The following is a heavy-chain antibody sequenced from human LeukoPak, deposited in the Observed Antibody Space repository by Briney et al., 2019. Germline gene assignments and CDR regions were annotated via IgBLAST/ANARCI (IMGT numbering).Heavy chain of an antibody. CDR2: SKRKGDDWTI. V-gene: IGHV3-15*01. Sequence: PGGSLRPSCAASGFTFSNVWMRWVPHATGRAGVGGGHSKRKGDDWTIDYAAPVKGRLSISRDASKNQLYMQMKSLQDEESVVCYCSAGNGRSDFVYWGEGTLVTVSS. D-gene: IGHD2-8*01. J-gene: IGHJ4*02. CDR1: GFTFSNVW. CDR3: SAGNGRSDFVY.